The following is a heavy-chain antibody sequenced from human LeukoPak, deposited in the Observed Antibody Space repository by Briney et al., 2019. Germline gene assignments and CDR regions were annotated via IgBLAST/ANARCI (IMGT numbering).Heavy chain of an antibody. V-gene: IGHV1-69*05. CDR1: GGTFSGYA. D-gene: IGHD3-22*01. CDR2: IIPIFGTA. CDR3: AAVLGYYDSSGYYDLDY. J-gene: IGHJ4*02. Sequence: SVKVSCKASGGTFSGYAISWVRQAPGQGLEWMGGIIPIFGTANYAQKFQGRVTITTDESTSTAYMELSSLRSEDTAVYYCAAVLGYYDSSGYYDLDYWGQGTLVTVSS.